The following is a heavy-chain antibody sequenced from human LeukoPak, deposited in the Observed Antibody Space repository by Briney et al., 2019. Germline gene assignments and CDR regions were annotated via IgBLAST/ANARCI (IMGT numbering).Heavy chain of an antibody. CDR1: GGSISSSSYY. Sequence: KTSETLSLTCTVSGGSISSSSYYWGWIRQPPGKGLEWIGSIYYSGSTYYNPSLKSRVTISVDTSKNQFSLKLSSVTAADTAVYYCARHLYSSGWYPDYWGQGTLVTVSS. CDR3: ARHLYSSGWYPDY. D-gene: IGHD6-19*01. V-gene: IGHV4-39*01. CDR2: IYYSGST. J-gene: IGHJ4*02.